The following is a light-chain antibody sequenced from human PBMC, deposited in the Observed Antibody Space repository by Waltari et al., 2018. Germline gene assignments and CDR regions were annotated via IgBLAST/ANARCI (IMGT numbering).Light chain of an antibody. J-gene: IGKJ1*01. V-gene: IGKV3-11*01. CDR2: DAS. CDR1: QSVSVY. Sequence: EVVLTQSPATLSLSPRERATLCCRASQSVSVYLAWYQQKPGQAPRLLIYDASDRATGVPARFSGSGSGTDFTLTISSLEPEDFAVYYCQQRTDRPPVTFGQGTRVEMK. CDR3: QQRTDRPPVT.